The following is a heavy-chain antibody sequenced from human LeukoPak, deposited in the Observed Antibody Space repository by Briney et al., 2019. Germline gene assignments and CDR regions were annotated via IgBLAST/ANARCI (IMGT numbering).Heavy chain of an antibody. CDR2: IWYDGSNK. V-gene: IGHV3-33*01. CDR3: ARYYDSSGYMLFDP. J-gene: IGHJ5*02. D-gene: IGHD3-22*01. CDR1: GFTFSSYR. Sequence: GGSLRLSCAASGFTFSSYRMHWVRQATGKGLEWVAVIWYDGSNKYYADSVKGRFTISRDNSKNTLYLQMNSLKAEDTAVYSCARYYDSSGYMLFDPGSEATLVTVPS.